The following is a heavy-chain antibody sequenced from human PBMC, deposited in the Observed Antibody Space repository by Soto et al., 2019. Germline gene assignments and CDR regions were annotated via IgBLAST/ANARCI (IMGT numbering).Heavy chain of an antibody. J-gene: IGHJ1*01. CDR1: GGTFSGYA. CDR3: GRDPRSITGTTSSEDFQH. D-gene: IGHD1-20*01. V-gene: IGHV1-69*01. CDR2: IVPLLGIT. Sequence: QAQLMQSGAEVKKPGSSVKVSCKASGGTFSGYAISWVRQAPGQGLEWMGGIVPLLGITNYAQKFQGRITIAADESTGTAYMDLRSLRSEDTAVYYCGRDPRSITGTTSSEDFQHWGQGTLVSVS.